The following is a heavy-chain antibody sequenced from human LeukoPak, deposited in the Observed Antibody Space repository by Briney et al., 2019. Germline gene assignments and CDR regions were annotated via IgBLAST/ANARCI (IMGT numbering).Heavy chain of an antibody. CDR3: ARRAVIAVAGTRGAFDI. V-gene: IGHV4-34*01. CDR1: GGSFSGYY. J-gene: IGHJ3*02. Sequence: SETLSLTCAVYGGSFSGYYWSWIRQPPGKGLEWIGEINHSGSTNYNPSLKSRVTISVDTSKNQFSLKLSSVTAADTAVYYCARRAVIAVAGTRGAFDIWGQGTMVTVSS. D-gene: IGHD6-19*01. CDR2: INHSGST.